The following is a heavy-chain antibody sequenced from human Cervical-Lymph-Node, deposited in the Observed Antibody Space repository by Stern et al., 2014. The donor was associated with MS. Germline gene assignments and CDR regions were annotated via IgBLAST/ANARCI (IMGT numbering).Heavy chain of an antibody. CDR1: GYTFTSYY. CDR3: ATGENYYYYGMDV. D-gene: IGHD1-14*01. CDR2: ITPSAGSQ. Sequence: VQLVESGAEVKKPGASVKVSCKASGYTFTSYYMHSVRQAPGPGLEWMGIITPSAGSQSYAQKFQGSVTMTRDTPTSTVYMELSSLRSEDTAVYYCATGENYYYYGMDVWGQGTTVTVSS. V-gene: IGHV1-46*01. J-gene: IGHJ6*02.